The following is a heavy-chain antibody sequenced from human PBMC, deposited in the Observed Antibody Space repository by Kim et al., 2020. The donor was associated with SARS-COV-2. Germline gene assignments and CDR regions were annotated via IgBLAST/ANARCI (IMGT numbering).Heavy chain of an antibody. V-gene: IGHV3-49*03. Sequence: GGSLRLSCTASGFTFGDYAMSWFRQAPGKGLEWVGFIRSKAYGGTTEYAASVKGRFTISRDDSKSIAYLQMNSLKTEDTAVYYCTRDRPADYDILTAYYYDGMDVWGQGTTVTVSS. CDR3: TRDRPADYDILTAYYYDGMDV. CDR1: GFTFGDYA. D-gene: IGHD3-9*01. J-gene: IGHJ6*02. CDR2: IRSKAYGGTT.